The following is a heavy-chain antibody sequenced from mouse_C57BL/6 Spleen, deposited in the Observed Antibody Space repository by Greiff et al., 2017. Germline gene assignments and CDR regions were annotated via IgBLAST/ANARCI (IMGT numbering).Heavy chain of an antibody. CDR1: GFTFSSYA. D-gene: IGHD2-1*01. J-gene: IGHJ2*01. CDR2: ISDGGSYT. V-gene: IGHV5-4*01. Sequence: VQLKESGGGLVKPGGSLKLSCAASGFTFSSYAMSWVRQTPEKRLEWVATISDGGSYTYYPDNVKGRFTISRDNAKNNLYLQMSHLKSEDTAMYYCARDTLRYGNYFDYWGQGTTLTVSS. CDR3: ARDTLRYGNYFDY.